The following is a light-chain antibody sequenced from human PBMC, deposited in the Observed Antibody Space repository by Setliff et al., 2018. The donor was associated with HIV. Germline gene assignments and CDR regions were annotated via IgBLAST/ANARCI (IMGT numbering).Light chain of an antibody. CDR3: CSYAGRSVRV. J-gene: IGLJ3*02. Sequence: QSVLAQPASVSGSPGQSIIIFCTGTTDDVGTYNLVSWYQQHPGKAPKLMIYEVSKRPSGVSSRFSGSRSGNTASLTISGLQAEDEADYYCCSYAGRSVRVFGGGTQLTVL. V-gene: IGLV2-23*02. CDR1: TDDVGTYNL. CDR2: EVS.